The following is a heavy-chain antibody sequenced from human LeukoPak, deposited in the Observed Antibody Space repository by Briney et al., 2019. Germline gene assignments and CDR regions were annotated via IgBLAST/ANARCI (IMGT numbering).Heavy chain of an antibody. J-gene: IGHJ4*02. D-gene: IGHD6-19*01. CDR2: IKSKTDGGTT. CDR3: ITRVTGTGDY. CDR1: GFTFSNAW. Sequence: GGSLRLSCAASGFTFSNAWMSWVRQAPGKGLEWVGRIKSKTDGGTTDYPAPVKGRFTISRDDSKNTPYLQMNSLSTEDTAVYYCITRVTGTGDYWGQGTLVTVSS. V-gene: IGHV3-15*01.